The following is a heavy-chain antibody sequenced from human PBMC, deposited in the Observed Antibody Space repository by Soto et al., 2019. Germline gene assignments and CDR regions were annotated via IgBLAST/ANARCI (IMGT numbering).Heavy chain of an antibody. V-gene: IGHV3-23*01. J-gene: IGHJ4*02. Sequence: EVQLLESGGGFVQPGGSLRLSCAASGFTFRFYAMSWVRQAPGKGPEWVSSITSSGDNTFYADSVKGRFTISRDNSKNTLFLQMNSLRAEDTALYYCAKDRPNFYESWGDYYKMGGDCWGQGTLVTVSS. CDR2: ITSSGDNT. CDR1: GFTFRFYA. D-gene: IGHD3-10*01. CDR3: AKDRPNFYESWGDYYKMGGDC.